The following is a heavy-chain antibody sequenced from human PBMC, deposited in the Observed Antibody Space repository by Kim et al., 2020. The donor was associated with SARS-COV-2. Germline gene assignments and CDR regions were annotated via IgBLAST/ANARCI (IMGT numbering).Heavy chain of an antibody. V-gene: IGHV3-13*01. CDR3: ARVGTSSWYGTFDY. Sequence: PGSAKGRFTISRENAKNSLYLQMNSLRAGDTAVYYCARVGTSSWYGTFDYWGQGTLVTVSS. J-gene: IGHJ4*02. D-gene: IGHD6-13*01.